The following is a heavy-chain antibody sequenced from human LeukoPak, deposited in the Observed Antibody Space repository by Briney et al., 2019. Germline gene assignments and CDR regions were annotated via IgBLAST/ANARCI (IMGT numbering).Heavy chain of an antibody. D-gene: IGHD3-22*01. CDR2: INPSGGST. Sequence: GASVKVSCKASGYTFTSYYMHWVRQAPGQGLEWMGIINPSGGSTSYAQKFQGRVTMTRDVSTSTVYMELSSLRSEDTAVYYCARDSTASSGCERNFRFDPWGQGTLVTVSS. CDR3: ARDSTASSGCERNFRFDP. J-gene: IGHJ5*02. CDR1: GYTFTSYY. V-gene: IGHV1-46*01.